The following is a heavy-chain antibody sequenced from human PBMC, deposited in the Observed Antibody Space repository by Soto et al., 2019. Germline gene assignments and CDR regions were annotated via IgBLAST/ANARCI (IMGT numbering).Heavy chain of an antibody. CDR3: ARRSPSWAFDI. J-gene: IGHJ3*02. V-gene: IGHV3-48*01. D-gene: IGHD2-15*01. CDR2: ITSSGNTI. Sequence: PGGSLRLSCAASGFTFSDYSLNWVRQAPGKGLEWLSFITSSGNTIYYADSVRGRFTISRDNGKNSLYLQMSSLRAEDTAVYYCARRSPSWAFDIWGQGTMVTVS. CDR1: GFTFSDYS.